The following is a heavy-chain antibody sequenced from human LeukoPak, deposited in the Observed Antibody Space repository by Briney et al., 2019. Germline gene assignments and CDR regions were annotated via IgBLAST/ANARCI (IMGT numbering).Heavy chain of an antibody. J-gene: IGHJ4*02. CDR2: IYTSGST. V-gene: IGHV4-61*02. D-gene: IGHD4-23*01. CDR1: VGSISSGSYY. Sequence: PSETLSLACTVSVGSISSGSYYWSWIRQPAGKGLEWIGRIYTSGSTNYNPSLKSRVTISVDTSKNKFSLKLSSVTAADTAVYYCAREYGGNSAFDYWGQGTLVTVSS. CDR3: AREYGGNSAFDY.